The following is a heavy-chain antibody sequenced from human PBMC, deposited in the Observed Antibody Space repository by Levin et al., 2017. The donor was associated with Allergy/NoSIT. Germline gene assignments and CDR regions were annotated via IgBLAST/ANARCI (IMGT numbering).Heavy chain of an antibody. Sequence: ASVKVSCKASGYTFTGYDIHWVRQAPGQGLEWMGWINPNSRDTKYAQKFQGRVTMTRDTSISTAYMELSRLRSDDTAVYYGARRHNRNDIDYWGRGTLVTVSS. CDR1: GYTFTGYD. J-gene: IGHJ4*02. CDR2: INPNSRDT. D-gene: IGHD1-20*01. V-gene: IGHV1-2*02. CDR3: ARRHNRNDIDY.